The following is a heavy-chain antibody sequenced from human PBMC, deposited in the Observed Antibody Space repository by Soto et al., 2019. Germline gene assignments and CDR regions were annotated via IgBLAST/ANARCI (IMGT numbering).Heavy chain of an antibody. CDR1: GYTFTSYD. CDR3: AREHSSSGRFDY. V-gene: IGHV1-8*01. CDR2: MNPNSGNT. D-gene: IGHD6-13*01. J-gene: IGHJ4*02. Sequence: QVQLVQSGAEVKKPGASVKVSCKASGYTFTSYDINWVRQATGQGLEWMGWMNPNSGNTGYAQKFQGRVTMTRNTSIRTAYMELRSLRSEDTAVYYCAREHSSSGRFDYWGQGTLVTVSS.